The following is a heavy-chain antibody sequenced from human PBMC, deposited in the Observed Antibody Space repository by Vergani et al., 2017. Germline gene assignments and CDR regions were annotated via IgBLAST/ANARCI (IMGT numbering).Heavy chain of an antibody. CDR3: ARTLSDSRGYYLDY. CDR1: GFSLTTYGMR. V-gene: IGHV2-70*04. J-gene: IGHJ4*02. Sequence: QVTLKESGPALVKPTQTLTLTCTFSGFSLTTYGMRVSWIRQPPGKALVWLARIDWDDDTYYRTSLRTRLTISKDTFKNQVALTMTNMDPVDTATYYCARTLSDSRGYYLDYWGQGTLVTVSS. CDR2: IDWDDDT. D-gene: IGHD3-22*01.